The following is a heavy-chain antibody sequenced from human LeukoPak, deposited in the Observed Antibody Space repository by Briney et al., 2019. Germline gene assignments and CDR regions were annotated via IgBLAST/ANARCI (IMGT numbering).Heavy chain of an antibody. CDR1: GYSFTSYW. V-gene: IGHV5-51*01. CDR2: IYPGDSDT. D-gene: IGHD6-13*01. Sequence: TPGESLKISCKGSGYSFTSYWIGWVRQMPGKGLEWMGIIYPGDSDTRYSPSFQGQVTISADKSISTAYLQWSSLKASDTAMYYCAGHSSSSNGAVDYWGQGTLVTVSS. CDR3: AGHSSSSNGAVDY. J-gene: IGHJ4*02.